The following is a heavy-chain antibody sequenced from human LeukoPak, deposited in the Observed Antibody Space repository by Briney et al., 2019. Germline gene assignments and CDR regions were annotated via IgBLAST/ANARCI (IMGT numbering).Heavy chain of an antibody. Sequence: ASVKVSCKASGYTFTSYDINWVRQAPGQGLEWMGWMNPNSGNTGYAQRFQGRVTITRNTSISTAYMELSSLRSEDTAVYYCAGVGIAAAGGLDYWGQGTLVTVSS. CDR1: GYTFTSYD. CDR3: AGVGIAAAGGLDY. V-gene: IGHV1-8*03. J-gene: IGHJ4*02. D-gene: IGHD6-13*01. CDR2: MNPNSGNT.